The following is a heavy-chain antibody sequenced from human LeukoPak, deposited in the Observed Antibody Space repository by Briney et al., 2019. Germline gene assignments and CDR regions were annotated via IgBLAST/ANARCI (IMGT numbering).Heavy chain of an antibody. D-gene: IGHD6-19*01. Sequence: PSETLSLTCTVSGGSISSHYWSWLRQPPGKGLEWIGYIYYSGSTNYNPSLKSRVTISVDTSKNQFSLKLSSVTAADTAVYYCAREKAVAGTFDYWGQGTLVTVSS. J-gene: IGHJ4*02. CDR1: GGSISSHY. CDR3: AREKAVAGTFDY. CDR2: IYYSGST. V-gene: IGHV4-59*11.